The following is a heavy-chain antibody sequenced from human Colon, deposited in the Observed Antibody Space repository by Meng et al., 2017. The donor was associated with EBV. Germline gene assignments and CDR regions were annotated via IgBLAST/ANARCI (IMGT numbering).Heavy chain of an antibody. CDR2: INHSGST. J-gene: IGHJ4*02. D-gene: IGHD1-26*01. CDR1: GGSFSGYY. Sequence: LMRWAAGRWNPSETLSLACAVYGGSFSGYYWSWIRQPPEKGLEWSGEINHSGSTNYNPSLKSRVTISVDTSKKQFSLKLSSVTAADTAVYYCARGPGGSYYLYYFDYWGQGTLVTVSS. V-gene: IGHV4-34*01. CDR3: ARGPGGSYYLYYFDY.